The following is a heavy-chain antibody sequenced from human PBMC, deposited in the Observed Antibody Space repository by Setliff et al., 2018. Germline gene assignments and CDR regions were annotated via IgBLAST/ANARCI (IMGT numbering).Heavy chain of an antibody. D-gene: IGHD2-2*01. CDR2: IYTTGNT. J-gene: IGHJ3*02. V-gene: IGHV4-61*02. Sequence: SETLSLTCTVSGDSITSGSDYWNWIRQPAGKGLEWIGRIYTTGNTNYNPSLKSRVTMSVDTSKNQFSLILRSVTAADTAVYYCARGRMRGSCSGPSCTYDPFDIWGQGTPVTVSS. CDR3: ARGRMRGSCSGPSCTYDPFDI. CDR1: GDSITSGSDY.